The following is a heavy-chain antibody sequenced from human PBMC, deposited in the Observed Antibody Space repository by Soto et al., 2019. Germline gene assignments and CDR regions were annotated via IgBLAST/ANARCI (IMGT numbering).Heavy chain of an antibody. CDR2: TSYDGSNK. Sequence: QVQLVQSGGGVVQPGRSLRLSCTSSGFNFRTYSMRWVRQAPGKGLEWVAGTSYDGSNKYYVDSVKGRFTISRDNSKSTLSLQMNSLRPDDTAVYYCAKDGVNYASLSPVDYWGQGALVTVSA. CDR3: AKDGVNYASLSPVDY. V-gene: IGHV3-30-3*01. D-gene: IGHD6-6*01. CDR1: GFNFRTYS. J-gene: IGHJ4*02.